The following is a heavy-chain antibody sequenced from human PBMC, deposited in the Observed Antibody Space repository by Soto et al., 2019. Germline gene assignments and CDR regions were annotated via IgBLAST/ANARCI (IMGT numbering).Heavy chain of an antibody. D-gene: IGHD6-6*01. CDR1: GYIFTGYY. CDR3: ARGLGLYRSASIDY. V-gene: IGHV1-2*02. Sequence: QVQLVQSGAEVKKPGASVKVSCKASGYIFTGYYMHWVRQAPGQGLEWVGWVNPNSGATNFAQRVQGRVTMTGDTSSNPAYLALTRLRSDDTAVYYCARGLGLYRSASIDYLGQGTPVTVSS. J-gene: IGHJ4*02. CDR2: VNPNSGAT.